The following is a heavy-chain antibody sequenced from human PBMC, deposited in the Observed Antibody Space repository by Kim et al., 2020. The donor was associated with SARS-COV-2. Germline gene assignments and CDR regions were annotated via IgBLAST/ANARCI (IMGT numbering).Heavy chain of an antibody. V-gene: IGHV1-8*01. J-gene: IGHJ6*02. CDR3: ARAVYYDSSGYTPFGYYYYYGMDV. CDR1: GYTFTSYD. D-gene: IGHD3-22*01. CDR2: MNPNSGNT. Sequence: ASVKVSCKASGYTFTSYDINWVRQATGQGLEWMGWMNPNSGNTGYAQKFQGRVTMTRNTSISTAYMELSSLRSEDTAVYYCARAVYYDSSGYTPFGYYYYYGMDVWGQGTTVTVSS.